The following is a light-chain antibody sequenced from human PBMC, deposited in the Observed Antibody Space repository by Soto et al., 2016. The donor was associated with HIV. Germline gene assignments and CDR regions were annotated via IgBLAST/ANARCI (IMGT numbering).Light chain of an antibody. CDR1: QSINKW. CDR3: QQYNSYPWT. J-gene: IGKJ1*01. CDR2: KAS. V-gene: IGKV1-5*03. Sequence: DIQMTQSPSSLSASLGDRVTITCRASQSINKWLAWYQQKPGKAPNLLIYKASTSQSGVPPTFSGSGSGTEFTLIISSLQPDDFATYYCQQYNSYPWTFGQGTKVEIK.